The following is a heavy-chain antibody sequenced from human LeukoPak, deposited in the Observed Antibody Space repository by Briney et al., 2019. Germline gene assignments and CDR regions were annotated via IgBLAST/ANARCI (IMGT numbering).Heavy chain of an antibody. D-gene: IGHD3-10*01. J-gene: IGHJ6*03. CDR2: ISTSGSTI. Sequence: GGSLRLSCAASGFTFSSYEMNWVRQAPGKGLEWVSYISTSGSTIYYADSVKGRFTISRDNAKNSLYLQMNSLRAEDTAVYYCARGKTGSYYSRSYYMDVWGKGTTVTISS. CDR3: ARGKTGSYYSRSYYMDV. V-gene: IGHV3-48*03. CDR1: GFTFSSYE.